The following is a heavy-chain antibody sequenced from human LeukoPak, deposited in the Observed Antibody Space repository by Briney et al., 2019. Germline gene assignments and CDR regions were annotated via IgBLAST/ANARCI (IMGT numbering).Heavy chain of an antibody. Sequence: SETLSLTCAVYGGSFSGYYWSWIRQSPGKGLEWIAEIHYSGGASYNPSLKSRVTISGDPSKNQVSLRVTSVTVADTAEYYCARGILSGYYYDSWGQGSLVTVSS. CDR2: IHYSGGA. D-gene: IGHD2-15*01. V-gene: IGHV4-34*01. CDR3: ARGILSGYYYDS. CDR1: GGSFSGYY. J-gene: IGHJ4*02.